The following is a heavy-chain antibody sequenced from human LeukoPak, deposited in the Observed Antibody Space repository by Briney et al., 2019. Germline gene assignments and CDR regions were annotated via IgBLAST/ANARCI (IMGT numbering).Heavy chain of an antibody. CDR2: ISYDGSNK. V-gene: IGHV3-30-3*01. D-gene: IGHD6-19*01. CDR3: AREEVAGTDY. J-gene: IGHJ4*02. Sequence: GSLRLSCAASGFTFSSYAMHWVRQPPGKGLEWVAAISYDGSNKYYADSVKDRFTISRDNSKNTLYLQMNSLRAEDTAVYYCAREEVAGTDYWGQGTLVTVSS. CDR1: GFTFSSYA.